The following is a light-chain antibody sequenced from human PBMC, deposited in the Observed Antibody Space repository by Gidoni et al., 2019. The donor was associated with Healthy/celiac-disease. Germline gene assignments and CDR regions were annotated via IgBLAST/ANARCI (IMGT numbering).Light chain of an antibody. CDR3: QQYGSSPYT. J-gene: IGKJ2*01. CDR1: QSVSSSY. Sequence: DIVLTQSPRTLSLSPGERATLSCRASQSVSSSYLAWYQQKPGQAPMLLIYGSSSRATGNPDRFSGSGAGKDFTLTISRLEPEDFAVYYCQQYGSSPYTFGQGTKLEIK. V-gene: IGKV3-20*01. CDR2: GSS.